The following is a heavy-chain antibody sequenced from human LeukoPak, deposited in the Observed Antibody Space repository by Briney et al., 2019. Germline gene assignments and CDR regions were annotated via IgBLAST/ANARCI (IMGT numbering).Heavy chain of an antibody. V-gene: IGHV1-18*01. Sequence: GASVKVSCNASGYTFTSYGISWVRQAPGQGLEWMGWISAYNGNTNYAQKLQGRVTMTTDTSTSTAYMELSSLRSEDTAVYYCARVVNTPEWELPHYFDYWGQGTLVTVSS. D-gene: IGHD1-26*01. CDR2: ISAYNGNT. CDR1: GYTFTSYG. CDR3: ARVVNTPEWELPHYFDY. J-gene: IGHJ4*02.